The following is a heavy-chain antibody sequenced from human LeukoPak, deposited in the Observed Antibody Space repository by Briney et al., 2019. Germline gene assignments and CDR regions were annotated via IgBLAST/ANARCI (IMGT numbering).Heavy chain of an antibody. CDR3: ARGNPGYSSSWSYNWFDP. V-gene: IGHV1-2*02. J-gene: IGHJ5*02. CDR1: GYTFTGYY. CDR2: INPNSGGT. Sequence: ASVKVSCKASGYTFTGYYMHWVRQAPGQGLEWMGWINPNSGGTNCAQKFQGRVTMTRDTSISTAYMELSRLRSDDTAVYYCARGNPGYSSSWSYNWFDPWGQGTLVTVSS. D-gene: IGHD6-13*01.